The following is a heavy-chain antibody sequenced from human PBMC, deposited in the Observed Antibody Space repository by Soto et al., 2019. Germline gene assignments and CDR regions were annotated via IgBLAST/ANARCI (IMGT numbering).Heavy chain of an antibody. D-gene: IGHD1-26*01. J-gene: IGHJ4*02. Sequence: GGSLRLSCAASGFTFSSYGMHWVRQAPGKGLEWVAVISYDGSNKYYADSVKGRFTISRDNSKNTLYLQMNSLRAEDTAVYYCAKDGKSPGPDYWGQGTLVTVSS. CDR2: ISYDGSNK. CDR1: GFTFSSYG. CDR3: AKDGKSPGPDY. V-gene: IGHV3-30*18.